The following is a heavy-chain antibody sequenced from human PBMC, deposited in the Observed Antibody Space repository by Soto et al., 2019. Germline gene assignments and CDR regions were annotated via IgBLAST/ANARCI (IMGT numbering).Heavy chain of an antibody. CDR2: MNPTNGGT. D-gene: IGHD3-22*01. CDR1: GYTVTDYN. CDR3: ARDPYYDSRGEKGLEPWGRRPLVNVYYG. V-gene: IGHV1-2*02. J-gene: IGHJ6*01. Sequence: ASVXVSFRASGYTVTDYNIDLFLQAPGQGLEWMGWMNPTNGGTKFAQKFQARVTMTSDTSINTAYLELNNLKPDDTAVYYSARDPYYDSRGEKGLEPWGRRPLVNVYYG.